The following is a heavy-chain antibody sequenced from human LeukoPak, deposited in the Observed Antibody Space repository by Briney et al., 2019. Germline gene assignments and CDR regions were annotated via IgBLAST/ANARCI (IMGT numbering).Heavy chain of an antibody. CDR3: AREFLLGSTLFDP. CDR1: GVTVGSNY. CDR2: LYSGGTT. Sequence: GGSLRLSCAASGVTVGSNYMSWVRQAPGQGLEWVSVLYSGGTTYYADSVRGRFIISRDEARNTLYLQMNSLTVADTAVYYCAREFLLGSTLFDPWGQGTLVIVSS. J-gene: IGHJ5*02. V-gene: IGHV3-53*01. D-gene: IGHD2-2*01.